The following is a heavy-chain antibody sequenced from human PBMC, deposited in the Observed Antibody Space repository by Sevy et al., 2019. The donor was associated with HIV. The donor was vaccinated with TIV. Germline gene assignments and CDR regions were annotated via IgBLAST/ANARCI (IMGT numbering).Heavy chain of an antibody. V-gene: IGHV3-30*04. CDR1: GFTFSSYA. CDR3: ARGDVETAMVDYYYYGMDV. J-gene: IGHJ6*02. Sequence: GRSLRLSCAASGFTFSSYAMHWVRQAPGKGLEWVAVISYDGSNKYYADSVKGRFTISRDNSKNTLYLQMNSLRAEDTAVYYCARGDVETAMVDYYYYGMDVWGQGTTVTVSS. CDR2: ISYDGSNK. D-gene: IGHD5-18*01.